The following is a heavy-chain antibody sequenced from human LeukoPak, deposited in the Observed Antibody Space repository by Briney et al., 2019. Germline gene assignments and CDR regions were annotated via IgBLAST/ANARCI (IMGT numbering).Heavy chain of an antibody. V-gene: IGHV4-39*07. CDR1: GDSISGSSYY. Sequence: SETLSLTCTVSGDSISGSSYYWTWVRQPPGKGQEWVASISYSGRTYYKPSLKSRVTISVDTSKNQFSLKLSSVTAADTAVYYCARGASGYSYDYWGQGTLVTVSS. CDR3: ARGASGYSYDY. D-gene: IGHD5-18*01. CDR2: ISYSGRT. J-gene: IGHJ4*02.